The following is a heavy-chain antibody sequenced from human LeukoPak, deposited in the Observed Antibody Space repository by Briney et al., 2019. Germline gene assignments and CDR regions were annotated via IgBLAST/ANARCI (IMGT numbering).Heavy chain of an antibody. CDR1: VGSFSGDF. CDR3: ARDWGAFDILTATYYYYMDV. J-gene: IGHJ6*03. Sequence: SETLSLTCAVYVGSFSGDFWLWIRQSPGKGLEWIGEINHGGSTTYNPSLQSRVTISVDTSKNQFSLRLSSVTAADTAVYYCARDWGAFDILTATYYYYMDVWGKGTTVTISS. V-gene: IGHV4-34*01. D-gene: IGHD3-9*01. CDR2: INHGGST.